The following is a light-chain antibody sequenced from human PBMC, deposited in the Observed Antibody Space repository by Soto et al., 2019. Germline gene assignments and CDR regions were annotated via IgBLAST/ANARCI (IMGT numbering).Light chain of an antibody. CDR2: ENN. CDR1: SSDVGTYNL. J-gene: IGLJ3*02. Sequence: QSALTQPASVSGSPGPSIAISCSGTSSDVGTYNLVSWYQHHPGKAPKDMIYENNKRPAGVSNRFSGSKSGNTSSLTISGLQAEDEAVYYCCSYAGGSSLVFGGGTKLTV. CDR3: CSYAGGSSLV. V-gene: IGLV2-23*01.